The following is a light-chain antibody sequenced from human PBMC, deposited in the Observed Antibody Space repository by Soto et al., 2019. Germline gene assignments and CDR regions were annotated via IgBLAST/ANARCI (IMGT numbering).Light chain of an antibody. V-gene: IGKV4-1*01. CDR2: WAS. Sequence: DIVMTQAPDSLAASLGAIVTINCKSSRNLLYNDKNYVAWYQQRPGQAPTLLIYWASTRESEVPVRISGSGSVTDFRLTIRDLQAADAAVYYCQQFYTTPRTFGQGTRVEI. CDR3: QQFYTTPRT. CDR1: RNLLYNDKNY. J-gene: IGKJ2*01.